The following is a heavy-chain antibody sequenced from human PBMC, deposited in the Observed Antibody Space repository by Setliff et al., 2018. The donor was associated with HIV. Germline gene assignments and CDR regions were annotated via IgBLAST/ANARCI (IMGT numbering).Heavy chain of an antibody. CDR3: ARAYSSGYYLSLSFDY. J-gene: IGHJ4*02. D-gene: IGHD3-22*01. V-gene: IGHV3-7*01. CDR2: IKQDGSEK. Sequence: GGSLRLSCAASGFSVSTYWMNWVRQAPGKGLEWVANIKQDGSEKYYVDSVKGRFTISRDNAKNSLYLQMNSLRAEDTAVYYCARAYSSGYYLSLSFDYWGQGTLVTVSS. CDR1: GFSVSTYW.